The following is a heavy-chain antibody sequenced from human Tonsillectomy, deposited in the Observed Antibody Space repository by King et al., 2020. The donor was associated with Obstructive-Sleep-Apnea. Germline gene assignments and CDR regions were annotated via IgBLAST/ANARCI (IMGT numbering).Heavy chain of an antibody. Sequence: QLVQSGGGLVKPGGSLRLSCAASGFAFSSYCMNWVRQAPGKGLEWVSTIRSTSNYIYYVDSVKGRFTISRDNAKKSLYLQMNSLRAEDTAVYYCVRNNVYGDSGFYFGMDVWGRGTTVTVSS. D-gene: IGHD4-17*01. V-gene: IGHV3-21*01. CDR3: VRNNVYGDSGFYFGMDV. CDR1: GFAFSSYC. J-gene: IGHJ6*02. CDR2: IRSTSNYI.